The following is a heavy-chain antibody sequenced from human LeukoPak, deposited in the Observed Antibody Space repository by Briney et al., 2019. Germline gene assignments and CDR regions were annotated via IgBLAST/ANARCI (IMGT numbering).Heavy chain of an antibody. V-gene: IGHV3-30*02. CDR1: GFTFSGYG. CDR3: ARSIAAAFDY. Sequence: GGSLRLSCAASGFTFSGYGMHWVRQAPGKGLEWVAFIRYDGSNKYYADSVKGRFTISRDNSKNTLYLQMNSLRAEDTAVNYCARSIAAAFDYWGQGTLVTVSS. D-gene: IGHD6-13*01. CDR2: IRYDGSNK. J-gene: IGHJ4*02.